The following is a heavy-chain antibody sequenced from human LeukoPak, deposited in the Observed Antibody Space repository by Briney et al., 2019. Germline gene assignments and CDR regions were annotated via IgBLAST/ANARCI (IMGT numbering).Heavy chain of an antibody. J-gene: IGHJ4*02. V-gene: IGHV3-72*01. Sequence: GGSLRLSCAASGFTFTNAYMSWVRQAPGRGLEWVGRTRSTYTTQYAASVKGRFTISRDDSKNSLYLQMNSLKTEDTAVYFCARAGDYDSSGDFPLDYWGQGTLVTVSS. CDR1: GFTFTNAY. D-gene: IGHD3-22*01. CDR3: ARAGDYDSSGDFPLDY. CDR2: TRSTYTT.